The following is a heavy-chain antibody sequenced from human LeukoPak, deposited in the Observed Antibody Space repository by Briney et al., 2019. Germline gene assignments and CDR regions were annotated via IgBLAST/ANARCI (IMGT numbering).Heavy chain of an antibody. CDR1: GGTFSSYA. D-gene: IGHD6-6*01. CDR3: ARQASSSSGPFDY. J-gene: IGHJ4*02. V-gene: IGHV1-69*05. CDR2: IIPIFGTA. Sequence: ASVKVSCKASGGTFSSYAISWVRQAPGQGLEWMGGIIPIFGTANYAQKFQGRATITTDESTSTAYMELSSLRSEDTAVYYCARQASSSSGPFDYWGQGTLVTVSS.